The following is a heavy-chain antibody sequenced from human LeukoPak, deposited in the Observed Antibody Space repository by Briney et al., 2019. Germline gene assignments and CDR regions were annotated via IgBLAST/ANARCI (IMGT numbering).Heavy chain of an antibody. CDR2: IYSGGST. Sequence: GGSLRLSCAASGFTVSYNYMSWVRQAPGKGLEWVSVIYSGGSTFYADSVKGRFTISRDNSKNTLYLQMNSLRAEDTAVYYCASDSYSPEYFQHWGQGTLVTVSS. CDR3: ASDSYSPEYFQH. V-gene: IGHV3-66*01. J-gene: IGHJ1*01. D-gene: IGHD2-15*01. CDR1: GFTVSYNY.